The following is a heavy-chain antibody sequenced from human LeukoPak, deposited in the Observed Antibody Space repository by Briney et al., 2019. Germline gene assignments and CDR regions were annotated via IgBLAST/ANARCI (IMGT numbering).Heavy chain of an antibody. J-gene: IGHJ4*02. CDR2: IYYTGST. CDR3: ATSTTNCAFDN. CDR1: GATITSRSYY. V-gene: IGHV4-39*01. Sequence: NSSEALSLTCTVSGATITSRSYYWGWIRQSPRKGLEWIGSIYYTGSTYCNPSLKSRVTISVDTSKNQFSLKLSSVTAADTAVHYCATSTTNCAFDNWGQGILVTVSS. D-gene: IGHD1-1*01.